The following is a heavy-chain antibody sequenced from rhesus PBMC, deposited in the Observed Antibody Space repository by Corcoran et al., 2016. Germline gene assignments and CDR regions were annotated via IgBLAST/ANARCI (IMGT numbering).Heavy chain of an antibody. Sequence: QVQLQESGPGLVKPSETLSLTCAVSGYSISSNYWSWIRQPPGKGLEWIGYIYGSSGSTYYNPSLKRRVTISTDTSKNQFSLKLSSVTAADTAVYYCARGGAAVYYGLDSWGQGVVVTVSS. V-gene: IGHV4-147*01. CDR2: IYGSSGST. J-gene: IGHJ6*01. D-gene: IGHD6-19*01. CDR1: GYSISSNY. CDR3: ARGGAAVYYGLDS.